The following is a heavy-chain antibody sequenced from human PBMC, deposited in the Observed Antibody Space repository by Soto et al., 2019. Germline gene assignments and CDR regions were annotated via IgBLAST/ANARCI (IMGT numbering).Heavy chain of an antibody. CDR2: IRGTGTNT. D-gene: IGHD7-27*01. CDR3: AKTGDAYWYFDL. V-gene: IGHV3-23*01. Sequence: EVQLLESGGGLVQPGGSLRLSCAASGFTFSTYAMTWVRQAPGKGLEWVSAIRGTGTNTYYADAVKGRFTISRDNSRNTLYLQMTSLRVDDTAVYYCAKTGDAYWYFDLWGHGTLVTVSS. CDR1: GFTFSTYA. J-gene: IGHJ2*01.